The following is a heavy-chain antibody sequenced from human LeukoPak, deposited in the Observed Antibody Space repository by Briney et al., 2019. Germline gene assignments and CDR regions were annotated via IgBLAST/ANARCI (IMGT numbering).Heavy chain of an antibody. V-gene: IGHV3-23*01. J-gene: IGHJ4*02. CDR3: AKDARSPALDY. Sequence: GGSLRLSCAASGFTFSSYAMSWVRQAPGKGLEWVSAITSSGYSTYYADSVKGRFTISRDNSKNTLYLQMNSLGGEDTAVYYCAKDARSPALDYWGQGTLVTVSS. CDR1: GFTFSSYA. CDR2: ITSSGYST.